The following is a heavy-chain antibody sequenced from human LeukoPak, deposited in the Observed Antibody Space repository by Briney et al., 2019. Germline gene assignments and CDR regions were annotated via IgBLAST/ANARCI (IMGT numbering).Heavy chain of an antibody. D-gene: IGHD4-17*01. J-gene: IGHJ4*02. CDR1: GFTFSSYA. CDR2: ISHTGGNS. Sequence: GGSLRLSCAASGFTFSSYAMSWVRQAPGKGLEWVSGISHTGGNSYHADSVKGRFTISRDNSKNTVYLQMNSLRAEDTAVYYCASYGDYVRYWGQGTLVTVSS. CDR3: ASYGDYVRY. V-gene: IGHV3-23*01.